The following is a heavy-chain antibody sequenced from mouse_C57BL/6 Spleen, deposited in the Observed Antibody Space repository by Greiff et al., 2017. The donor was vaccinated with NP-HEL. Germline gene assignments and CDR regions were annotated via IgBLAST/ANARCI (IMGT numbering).Heavy chain of an antibody. J-gene: IGHJ2*01. CDR2: IDPSDSYT. CDR1: GYTFTSYW. D-gene: IGHD4-1*01. CDR3: ARYQLTGTNYFDY. V-gene: IGHV1-59*01. Sequence: QVQLKQPGAELVRPGTSVKLSCKASGYTFTSYWMHWVKQRPGQGLEWIGVIDPSDSYTNYNQKFKGKATLTVDTSSSTAYMQLSSLTSEDSAVYYCARYQLTGTNYFDYWGQGTTLTVSS.